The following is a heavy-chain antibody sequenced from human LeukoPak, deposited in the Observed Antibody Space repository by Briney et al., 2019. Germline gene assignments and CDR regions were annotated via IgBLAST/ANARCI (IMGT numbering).Heavy chain of an antibody. CDR2: IRYDGSNK. J-gene: IGHJ3*02. Sequence: PGGSLRLSCAASGFTFSTYTMNWVRQAPGKGLEWVAFIRYDGSNKYYADSVKGRFTISRDNSKNTLYLQMNSLRAEDTAVYYCARRGYSSGYNDAFDIWGQGTMVTVSS. CDR3: ARRGYSSGYNDAFDI. V-gene: IGHV3-30*02. CDR1: GFTFSTYT. D-gene: IGHD3-22*01.